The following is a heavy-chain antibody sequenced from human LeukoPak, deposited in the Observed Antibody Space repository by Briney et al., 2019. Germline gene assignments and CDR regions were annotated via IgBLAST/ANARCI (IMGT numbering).Heavy chain of an antibody. J-gene: IGHJ4*02. Sequence: GGSLRLSCAASGFTFSSYSMNWVRQAPGKGLEWVSYISSSSSTIYYADSVKGRFTISRDNAKNSLYLQMNSLRAEDTAVYYCARETVLEWLLYFDYWGQGTLVTVSS. CDR2: ISSSSSTI. CDR3: ARETVLEWLLYFDY. V-gene: IGHV3-48*01. D-gene: IGHD3-3*01. CDR1: GFTFSSYS.